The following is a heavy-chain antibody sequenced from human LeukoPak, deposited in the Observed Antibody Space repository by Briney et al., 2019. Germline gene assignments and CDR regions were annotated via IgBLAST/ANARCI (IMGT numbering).Heavy chain of an antibody. CDR1: GFTFIDYD. CDR3: ARGGLQVSGIDEFDY. D-gene: IGHD6-19*01. J-gene: IGHJ4*02. Sequence: GGSLRLSCTASGFTFIDYDMHWVRQVIGKGLEWVSAIGIRGDTHYSGSVKGRFTISRENAESSLYLQMNSLRAEDTAVYYCARGGLQVSGIDEFDYWGQGTLVTVSS. V-gene: IGHV3-13*01. CDR2: IGIRGDT.